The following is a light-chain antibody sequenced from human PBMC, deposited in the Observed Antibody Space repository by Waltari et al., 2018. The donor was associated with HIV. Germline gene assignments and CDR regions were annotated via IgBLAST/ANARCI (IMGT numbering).Light chain of an antibody. V-gene: IGLV1-47*01. CDR2: RNS. CDR3: AAWDDSLSAFYV. Sequence: QSVLTQPPSASGTPGQRVTISCSGSSSNIGRKYVYWYQQVPGTAPKLLIYRNSRRPSWVPDRFSGSKSGTSASLAISGLRSEDEDDYYCAAWDDSLSAFYVFGTGTKVTVL. J-gene: IGLJ1*01. CDR1: SSNIGRKY.